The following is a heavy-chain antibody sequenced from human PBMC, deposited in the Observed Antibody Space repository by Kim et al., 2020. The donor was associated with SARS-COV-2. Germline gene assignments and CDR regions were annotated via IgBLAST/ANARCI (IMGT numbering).Heavy chain of an antibody. CDR3: ARDRTSWQLGGGNWFDP. Sequence: LKSRVTISVYTSKNQFSLKLSSVTAADTAVYYCARDRTSWQLGGGNWFDPWGQGTLVTVSS. V-gene: IGHV4-31*02. D-gene: IGHD3-16*01. J-gene: IGHJ5*02.